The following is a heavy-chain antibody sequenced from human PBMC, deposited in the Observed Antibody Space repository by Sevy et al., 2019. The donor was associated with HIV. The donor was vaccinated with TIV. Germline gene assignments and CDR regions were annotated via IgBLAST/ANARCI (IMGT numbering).Heavy chain of an antibody. J-gene: IGHJ4*02. V-gene: IGHV3-21*01. CDR3: ARDRVPVIAVAGTFFDY. Sequence: GGSLRLSCAASGFTFSSYSMNWVRQAPGKGLEWVSSISSSSSYIYYADSLMGRFTISRDNAKNSLYLQMNSLRAEDTAVYYCARDRVPVIAVAGTFFDYWAQGTLVTVSS. CDR2: ISSSSSYI. CDR1: GFTFSSYS. D-gene: IGHD6-19*01.